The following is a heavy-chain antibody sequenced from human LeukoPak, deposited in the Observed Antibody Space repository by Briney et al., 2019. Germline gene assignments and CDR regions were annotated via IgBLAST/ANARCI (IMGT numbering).Heavy chain of an antibody. D-gene: IGHD5-18*01. J-gene: IGHJ4*02. V-gene: IGHV3-21*01. CDR2: ISSSSSYT. CDR1: GFTFSSYS. Sequence: PGGSLRLSCAASGFTFSSYSMNWVRQAPGKGLEWVSSISSSSSYTYYADSVKGRFTISRDNSKNTLYLQMNSLRAEDTAVYYCAKVNRRGYSYLYYFDYWGQGTLVTVSS. CDR3: AKVNRRGYSYLYYFDY.